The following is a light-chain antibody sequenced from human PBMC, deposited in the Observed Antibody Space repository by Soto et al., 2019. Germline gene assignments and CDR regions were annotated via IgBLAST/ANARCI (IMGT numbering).Light chain of an antibody. J-gene: IGKJ1*01. CDR3: QQYNNWPWT. CDR1: QTISSW. Sequence: TQSPGSLSASVGDRVTITCRASQTISSWLAWYQQKPGKAPKLPIYKASTLKSGVPSRFSGSGSGTDFTLTISSLQSEDFAVYYCQQYNNWPWTFGQGTKVDI. V-gene: IGKV1-5*03. CDR2: KAS.